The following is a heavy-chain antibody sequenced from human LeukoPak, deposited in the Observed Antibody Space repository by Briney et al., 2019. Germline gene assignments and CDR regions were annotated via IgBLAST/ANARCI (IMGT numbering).Heavy chain of an antibody. CDR1: GYTFTGYY. CDR3: ARGTQRYCSSTSCYTALPLGDY. CDR2: INPNSGGT. D-gene: IGHD2-2*02. Sequence: VASVTVSCKASGYTFTGYYMHWVRQAPGQGLEWMGWINPNSGGTNYAQKFQGRVTMTRDTSISTAYMELSRLRSDDTAVYYCARGTQRYCSSTSCYTALPLGDYWGQGTLVTVSS. J-gene: IGHJ4*02. V-gene: IGHV1-2*02.